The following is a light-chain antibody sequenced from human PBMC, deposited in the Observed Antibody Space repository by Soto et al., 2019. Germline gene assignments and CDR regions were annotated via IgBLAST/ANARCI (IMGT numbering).Light chain of an antibody. CDR3: QQSDSYPYT. J-gene: IGKJ2*01. CDR1: QSITNY. V-gene: IGKV1-39*01. CDR2: AAS. Sequence: DIQMTQSPSSLSVSVGDRVTITCRASQSITNYLNWYQQKPGKAPKLLVYAASSSQSGVPSRFSANGSGTDFTLTISSLQPEDFASYYCQQSDSYPYTFGQGTKLEIK.